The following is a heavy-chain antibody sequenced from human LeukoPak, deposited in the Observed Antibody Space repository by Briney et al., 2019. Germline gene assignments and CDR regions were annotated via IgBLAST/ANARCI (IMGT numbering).Heavy chain of an antibody. J-gene: IGHJ4*02. CDR2: FSCSGST. D-gene: IGHD1-1*01. CDR3: ARDWNRYAY. Sequence: SETLSLTCSVSGGSISSCTYSWGWIRQPPGKGLEWIGSFSCSGSTYYNPSLKSRVTISVDTSTTQFSLYMDSVTAADTAVYDCARDWNRYAYWGQGTLVTVSS. CDR1: GGSISSCTYS. V-gene: IGHV4-39*07.